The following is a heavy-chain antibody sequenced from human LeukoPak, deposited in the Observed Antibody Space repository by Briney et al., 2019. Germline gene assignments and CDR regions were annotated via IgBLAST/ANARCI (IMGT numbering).Heavy chain of an antibody. CDR1: GFTFSSYC. D-gene: IGHD1-26*01. CDR3: AKARVGAIRDIDY. CDR2: TLFDGSNQ. J-gene: IGHJ4*02. Sequence: GGSLRLSCAAPGFTFSSYCIHWVRQAPGKGLEWVAFTLFDGSNQYYGDSVKGRFTISRDNSKNTLYLQMNSLRAEDTAVYFCAKARVGAIRDIDYSGQGTLVTVSS. V-gene: IGHV3-30*02.